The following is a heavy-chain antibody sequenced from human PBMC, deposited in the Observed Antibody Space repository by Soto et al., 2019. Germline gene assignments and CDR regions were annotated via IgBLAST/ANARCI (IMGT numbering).Heavy chain of an antibody. V-gene: IGHV3-33*01. CDR1: GFTFSSYG. Sequence: QVQLVESGGGVVQPGRSLRLSCAASGFTFSSYGMHWVRQAPGKGLEWVAVIWYDGSNKYYADSVKGRFTTSRDNSNNTLYLQMNSLRAEDTAVYYCARGYVLLSAFDIWGQGTMVTVAS. J-gene: IGHJ3*02. CDR3: ARGYVLLSAFDI. CDR2: IWYDGSNK. D-gene: IGHD3-10*01.